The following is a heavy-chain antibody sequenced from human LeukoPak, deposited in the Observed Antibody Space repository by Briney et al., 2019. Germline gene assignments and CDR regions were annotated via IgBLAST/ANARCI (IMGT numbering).Heavy chain of an antibody. J-gene: IGHJ4*02. Sequence: SETLSLTCAVSGASISSGGDYWSWIRQHPGKGLEWIGYIYYSGSTYYNPSLKSRVTISEDTSKNQFSLKLSSVTAADTAVYYCASRIGYSYGIDYWGQGTLVTVSS. D-gene: IGHD5-18*01. CDR1: GASISSGGDY. CDR2: IYYSGST. V-gene: IGHV4-31*11. CDR3: ASRIGYSYGIDY.